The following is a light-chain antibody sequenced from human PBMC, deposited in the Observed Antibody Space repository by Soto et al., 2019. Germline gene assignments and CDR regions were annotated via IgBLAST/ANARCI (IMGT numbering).Light chain of an antibody. Sequence: QSALTQPRPVSGSPGQTVTIPCTGTSSDVGSYNSVSWYQQHPGKAPKVMIYDVAKRPSGVPERFSGSKSGNTASLTISGLQAQDEAEYYCCSYAGRYSFLFGGGTKLTVL. J-gene: IGLJ2*01. CDR3: CSYAGRYSFL. CDR2: DVA. V-gene: IGLV2-11*01. CDR1: SSDVGSYNS.